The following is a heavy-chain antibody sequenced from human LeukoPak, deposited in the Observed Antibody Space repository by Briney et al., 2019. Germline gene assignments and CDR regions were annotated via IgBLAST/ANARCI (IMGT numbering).Heavy chain of an antibody. CDR2: ISAYNGNT. J-gene: IGHJ4*02. Sequence: ASVKVSCKPSVYTFTSYSISWVRQAPGQGLEWMGWISAYNGNTNYAQKLQGRVTMTTDTSTSTAYMELRSLRSDDTAVYYCASVGACSGGSCYDFDYWGQGTLVTVSS. CDR1: VYTFTSYS. CDR3: ASVGACSGGSCYDFDY. V-gene: IGHV1-18*01. D-gene: IGHD2-15*01.